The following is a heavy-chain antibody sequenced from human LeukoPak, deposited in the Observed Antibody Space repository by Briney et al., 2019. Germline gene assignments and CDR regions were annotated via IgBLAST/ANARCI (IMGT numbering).Heavy chain of an antibody. CDR2: ISSSSNYI. V-gene: IGHV3-21*05. CDR3: ARGFGNNWFDP. CDR1: GFTFSSYS. Sequence: GGSLRLSCAASGFTFSSYSMNWVRQAPGKGLEWVSYISSSSNYIYYADSVKGRFAISRDNAKNLVFLQLNSLRVEDTAVYYCARGFGNNWFDPWGQGTLVTVSS. D-gene: IGHD3-10*01. J-gene: IGHJ5*02.